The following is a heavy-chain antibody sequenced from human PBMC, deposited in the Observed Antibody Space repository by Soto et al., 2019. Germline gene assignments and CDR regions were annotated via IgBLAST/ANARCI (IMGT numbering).Heavy chain of an antibody. V-gene: IGHV3-21*01. CDR3: ERVACSSTSCYSPHYYYYFYMDV. CDR2: ISSSSSYI. Sequence: EVQLVESGGGLVKPGGSLRLSCAASGFTFSSYSMNWVRQAPGQGLEWVSSISSSSSYIYYADSVKGRFTISRDNAKNSLFLQMNRLRAEDTAVYYCERVACSSTSCYSPHYYYYFYMDVWCKGTTVTVSS. D-gene: IGHD2-2*01. J-gene: IGHJ6*03. CDR1: GFTFSSYS.